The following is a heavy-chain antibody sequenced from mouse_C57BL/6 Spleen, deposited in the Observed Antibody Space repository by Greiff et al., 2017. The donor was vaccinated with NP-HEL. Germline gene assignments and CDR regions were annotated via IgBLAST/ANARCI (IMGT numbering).Heavy chain of an antibody. Sequence: ESGPGLVKPSQSLSLTCSVTGYSITSGYYWNWIRQFPGNKLEWMGYISYDGSNNYNPSLKNRISITRDTSKNQFFLKLNSVTTEDTATYYCARNHYYDYDRAWFAYWGQGTLVTVSA. J-gene: IGHJ3*01. CDR2: ISYDGSN. CDR1: GYSITSGYY. D-gene: IGHD2-4*01. CDR3: ARNHYYDYDRAWFAY. V-gene: IGHV3-6*01.